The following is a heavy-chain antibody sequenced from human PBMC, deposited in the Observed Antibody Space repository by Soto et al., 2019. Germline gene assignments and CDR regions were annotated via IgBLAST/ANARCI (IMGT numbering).Heavy chain of an antibody. J-gene: IGHJ3*02. CDR1: GGTFSSYA. CDR2: IIPIFGTA. D-gene: IGHD2-2*01. V-gene: IGHV1-69*13. Sequence: ASVKVSCKASGGTFSSYAISWVRQAPGQGLEWMGGIIPIFGTANYAQKFQGRVTITADESTSTAYMELSSLRSEDTAVYYCARNLYCSSTSCYDEPHAFDIWGQGTMVTVSS. CDR3: ARNLYCSSTSCYDEPHAFDI.